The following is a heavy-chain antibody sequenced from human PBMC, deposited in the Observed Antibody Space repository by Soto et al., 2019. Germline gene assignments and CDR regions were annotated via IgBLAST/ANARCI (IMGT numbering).Heavy chain of an antibody. CDR1: GFTFSSYG. CDR3: AKGRLTSVSYNWFDP. CDR2: IWYDGSNK. V-gene: IGHV3-33*06. Sequence: GGSLRLSCAASGFTFSSYGMHWVRQAPGKGLEWVAVIWYDGSNKYYADSVKGRFTISRDNSKNTLYLQMNSLRAEDTAVYYCAKGRLTSVSYNWFDPWGQGTLVTVS. J-gene: IGHJ5*02. D-gene: IGHD1-1*01.